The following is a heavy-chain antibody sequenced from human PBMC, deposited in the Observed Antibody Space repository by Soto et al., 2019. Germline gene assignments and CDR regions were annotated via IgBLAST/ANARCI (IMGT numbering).Heavy chain of an antibody. CDR3: ARDLDCTNGVCHGWFDP. J-gene: IGHJ5*02. V-gene: IGHV4-30-4*01. CDR2: IYYSGNT. CDR1: GGSISSGDYY. Sequence: SETLSLTCTVSGGSISSGDYYWSWIRQPPGKGLEWIGYIYYSGNTYYNPSLKSRVTISVDTSKNQFSLKLSSVTAADTAVYYCARDLDCTNGVCHGWFDPWGQGTLVTVSS. D-gene: IGHD2-8*01.